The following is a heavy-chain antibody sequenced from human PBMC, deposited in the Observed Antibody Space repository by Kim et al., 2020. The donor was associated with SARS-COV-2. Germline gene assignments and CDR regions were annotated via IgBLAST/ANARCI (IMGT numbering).Heavy chain of an antibody. Sequence: GGSLRLSCAASGFTFDDYAMQWVRQAPGKGLEWVSGISWNSGSIGYADSVKGRFTISRDNAKNSLYLQMNSLRAEDTALYYCAKVVGPSRYAMDVWGQGTTVTVSS. CDR3: AKVVGPSRYAMDV. CDR1: GFTFDDYA. J-gene: IGHJ6*02. CDR2: ISWNSGSI. V-gene: IGHV3-9*01. D-gene: IGHD2-15*01.